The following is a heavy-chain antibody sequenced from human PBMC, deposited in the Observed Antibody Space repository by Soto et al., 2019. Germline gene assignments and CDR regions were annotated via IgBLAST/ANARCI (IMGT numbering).Heavy chain of an antibody. D-gene: IGHD6-19*01. CDR3: ARGKGIAVAGPDY. J-gene: IGHJ4*02. CDR1: GYTFTGYY. Sequence: GASVKVSCKASGYTFTGYYMHWVRQAPGQGLEWMGWINPNSGGTNYAQKFQGRVTMTRDTSISTAYMELSRLRSDDTAVYYCARGKGIAVAGPDYWGQGALVTVSS. V-gene: IGHV1-2*02. CDR2: INPNSGGT.